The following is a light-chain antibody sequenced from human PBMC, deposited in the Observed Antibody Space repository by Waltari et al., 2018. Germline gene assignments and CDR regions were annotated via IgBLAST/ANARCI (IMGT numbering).Light chain of an antibody. CDR3: QQSYDTPRT. V-gene: IGKV1-39*01. Sequence: DFQMTQSPSSLSASVGDRVTITCRASQYISTYLHWYQQKPGKGPKLLIYAASTLQSGVPSRFSGSGSGTDFTFPISSLQLEDFATYYCQQSYDTPRTFGQGTKVEVK. J-gene: IGKJ1*01. CDR1: QYISTY. CDR2: AAS.